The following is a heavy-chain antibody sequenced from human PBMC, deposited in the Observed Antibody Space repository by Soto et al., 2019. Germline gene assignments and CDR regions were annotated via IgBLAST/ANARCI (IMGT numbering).Heavy chain of an antibody. CDR1: GGSISSYY. CDR2: IYTSGST. J-gene: IGHJ4*02. V-gene: IGHV4-4*07. Sequence: SETLSLTCTVSGGSISSYYWSWIRQPAGKGLEWIGRIYTSGSTNYNPSLKSRVTMSVDTSKNQFSLKLSSVTAADTAVYYCARTTMVRGVMFWDYWGQGSLVTVFS. CDR3: ARTTMVRGVMFWDY. D-gene: IGHD3-10*01.